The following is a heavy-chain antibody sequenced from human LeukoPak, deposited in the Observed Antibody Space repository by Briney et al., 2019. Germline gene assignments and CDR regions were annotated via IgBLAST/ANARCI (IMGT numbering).Heavy chain of an antibody. J-gene: IGHJ3*02. V-gene: IGHV3-48*02. CDR3: ARDQFYAFDI. CDR1: GFVFSNYN. CDR2: ISSSSSTI. Sequence: GGSLRLSCAASGFVFSNYNMHWVRQAPGKGLEWVSYISSSSSTIFYADSVKGRFTISRDNAKNSLYLQMNSLRDEDTAVYYCARDQFYAFDIWGQGTMVTVSS.